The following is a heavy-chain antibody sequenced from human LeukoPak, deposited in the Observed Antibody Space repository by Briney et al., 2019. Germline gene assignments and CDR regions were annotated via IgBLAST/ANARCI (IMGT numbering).Heavy chain of an antibody. J-gene: IGHJ4*02. D-gene: IGHD1-26*01. CDR3: ARDVVGSLDY. CDR1: GFTFSSYW. CDR2: IKGDESAR. V-gene: IGHV3-7*01. Sequence: PGGSLRLSCAASGFTFSSYWMAWVRQAPGMGLEWVANIKGDESARHQADSVKGRFTISRDNTRNSLYLQMTNLRGDDTAVYYCARDVVGSLDYWGQGTLVTVSS.